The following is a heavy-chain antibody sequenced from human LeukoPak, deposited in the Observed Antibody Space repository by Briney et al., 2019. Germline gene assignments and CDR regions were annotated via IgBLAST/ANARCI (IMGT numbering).Heavy chain of an antibody. D-gene: IGHD1-26*01. V-gene: IGHV3-30*18. J-gene: IGHJ4*02. Sequence: GGSLRLSCAASGFTFSTYGMHWVRQAPGKGLEWVAVISHDGGANYYADSVKGRFTISRDNSMHTLYLQMSSLRAEDTAVYYCAKGSGGSYYGYFDFWGQGTLVTVSS. CDR2: ISHDGGAN. CDR1: GFTFSTYG. CDR3: AKGSGGSYYGYFDF.